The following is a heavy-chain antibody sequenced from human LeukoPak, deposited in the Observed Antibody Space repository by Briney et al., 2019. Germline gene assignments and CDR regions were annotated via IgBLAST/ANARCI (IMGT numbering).Heavy chain of an antibody. V-gene: IGHV3-13*01. CDR2: IGIGGDT. CDR3: VREPAIPGFWYFDF. Sequence: GGSLRLSCAASGFTFSTNDMHWVRQVAGKGLEWVSSIGIGGDTYYTGSVKGRFLISREDAKNSLYLQMNSLRAGDTAVYYCVREPAIPGFWYFDFWGRGTLVTVSS. D-gene: IGHD1-20*01. J-gene: IGHJ2*01. CDR1: GFTFSTND.